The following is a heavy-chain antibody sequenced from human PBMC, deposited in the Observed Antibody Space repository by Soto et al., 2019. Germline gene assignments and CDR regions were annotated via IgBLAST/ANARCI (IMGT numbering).Heavy chain of an antibody. CDR2: IIPIFGTA. CDR1: GGTLRSYA. D-gene: IGHD6-6*01. J-gene: IGHJ6*02. CDR3: GAGEAPAYYYGMDV. Sequence: QVQLVQSGAEVKKPGSSVKVSCKASGGTLRSYAISWVRQATGQGLEWMGGIIPIFGTANYAQKFHGRVTITADESTRTAYMELSSLKSEDTAVYSCGAGEAPAYYYGMDVWGQGTTVTVSS. V-gene: IGHV1-69*12.